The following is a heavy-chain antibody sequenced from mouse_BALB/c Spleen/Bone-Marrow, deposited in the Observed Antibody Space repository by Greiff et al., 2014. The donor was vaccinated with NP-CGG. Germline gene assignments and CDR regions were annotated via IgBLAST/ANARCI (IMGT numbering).Heavy chain of an antibody. J-gene: IGHJ2*01. CDR2: ISYDGSN. Sequence: EVKLMESGPGLVKPSQSPSLTCSVTGYSITSGYYWNWIRQFPGNKLEWMGYISYDGSNNYNPSLKNRISITRDTSKNQFFLKLNSVTTEDTATYYCARDGATGFFQYYFDYWGQGTTLTVSS. D-gene: IGHD3-1*01. CDR3: ARDGATGFFQYYFDY. V-gene: IGHV3-6*02. CDR1: GYSITSGYY.